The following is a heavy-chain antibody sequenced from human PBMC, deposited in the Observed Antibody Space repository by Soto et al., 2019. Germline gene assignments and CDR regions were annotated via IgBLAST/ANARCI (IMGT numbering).Heavy chain of an antibody. CDR3: ARAGVATIYPGNNWLDP. CDR2: IYYSGST. J-gene: IGHJ5*02. Sequence: SETLSLTCTGSGGSTSRGGYFWSWIRQPPGKGLEWIGYIYYSGSTYYNPSLKSRVTISVDTSKNQFSLNLSSVTAADTAMYYCARAGVATIYPGNNWLDPWGQGTLGTVSS. D-gene: IGHD5-12*01. CDR1: GGSTSRGGYF. V-gene: IGHV4-30-4*01.